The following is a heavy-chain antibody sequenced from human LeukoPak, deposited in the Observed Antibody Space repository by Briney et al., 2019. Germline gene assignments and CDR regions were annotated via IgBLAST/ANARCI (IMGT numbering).Heavy chain of an antibody. J-gene: IGHJ5*02. Sequence: SETLSLTCAVYGGSLSNYYWSWIRQPPGKGLEWIGEINHSGSTNYNPSLKSRVTISVDTSKNQFSLKLSSVTAADTAVYYCARAPAVVPAAPTNPGGNWFDPWGQGTLVTVSS. CDR2: INHSGST. D-gene: IGHD2-2*01. V-gene: IGHV4-34*01. CDR1: GGSLSNYY. CDR3: ARAPAVVPAAPTNPGGNWFDP.